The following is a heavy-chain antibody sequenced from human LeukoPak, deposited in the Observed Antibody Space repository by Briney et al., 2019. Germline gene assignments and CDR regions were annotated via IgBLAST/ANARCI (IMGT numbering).Heavy chain of an antibody. D-gene: IGHD3-16*02. J-gene: IGHJ3*02. CDR2: INHSGTT. Sequence: PSETLSLTCAVYGGSFSGYYWSWIRQPPGKGLEWIGEINHSGTTNYNPSLKSRVTISVDTSKNQFSLQLSSATAADTAVYYCASKTYYGYVWGSYRYTNSSDIWGQGTMVTVSS. CDR3: ASKTYYGYVWGSYRYTNSSDI. CDR1: GGSFSGYY. V-gene: IGHV4-34*01.